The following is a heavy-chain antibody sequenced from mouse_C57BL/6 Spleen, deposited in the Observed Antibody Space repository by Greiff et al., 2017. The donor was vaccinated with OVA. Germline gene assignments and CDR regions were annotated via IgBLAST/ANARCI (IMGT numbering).Heavy chain of an antibody. Sequence: EVKLMESGGGLVQPKGSLKLSCAASGFSFNTYAMNWVRQAPGKGLEWVARIRSKSNNYATYYADSVKDRFTISRDDSESMLYLQMNNLKTEDTAMYYCVREGPTHYFDYWGQGTTLTVSS. D-gene: IGHD2-10*01. CDR3: VREGPTHYFDY. CDR1: GFSFNTYA. V-gene: IGHV10-1*01. J-gene: IGHJ2*01. CDR2: IRSKSNNYAT.